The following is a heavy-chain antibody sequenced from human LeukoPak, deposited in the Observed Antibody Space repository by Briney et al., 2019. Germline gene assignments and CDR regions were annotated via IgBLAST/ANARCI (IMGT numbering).Heavy chain of an antibody. D-gene: IGHD6-13*01. CDR1: GGSISSGGYY. CDR2: IYYSGST. V-gene: IGHV4-31*03. Sequence: SETLSLTCTVSGGSISSGGYYWSWIRQHPGKGLEWIGYIYYSGSTYYNPSLKSRVTISVDTSKNQFSLKLSSVTAGDTAVYYCARDRVAATGTYDYWGQGTLVTVSS. J-gene: IGHJ4*02. CDR3: ARDRVAATGTYDY.